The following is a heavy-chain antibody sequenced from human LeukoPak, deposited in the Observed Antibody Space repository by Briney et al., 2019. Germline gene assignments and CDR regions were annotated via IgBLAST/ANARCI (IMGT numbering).Heavy chain of an antibody. V-gene: IGHV3-11*01. CDR3: ARAPLGVAGFFDH. J-gene: IGHJ4*02. CDR2: ISSSGSTT. CDR1: GFTFSDYY. D-gene: IGHD1-26*01. Sequence: GGSLRLSCAASGFTFSDYYMSWMRQVPGKGLEWVSYISSSGSTTYYANSVKGRFTVSRDNAKNSLFVQMNSLRAEDTAVYFCARAPLGVAGFFDHWGQGTLVTVSS.